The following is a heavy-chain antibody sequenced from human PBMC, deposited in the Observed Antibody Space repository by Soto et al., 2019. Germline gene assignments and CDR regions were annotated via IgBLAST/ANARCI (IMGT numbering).Heavy chain of an antibody. CDR3: TRWVQLRFLEWLWVPDDCWFDP. J-gene: IGHJ5*02. Sequence: PGGSLRLSCTASGFTFGDYAMSWVRQAPGKGLEWVGFIRSKAYGGTTEYAASVKGRFTISRDDSKSIAYLQMNSLKTEDTAVYYCTRWVQLRFLEWLWVPDDCWFDPWGQGTLVTVSS. CDR1: GFTFGDYA. CDR2: IRSKAYGGTT. V-gene: IGHV3-49*04. D-gene: IGHD3-3*01.